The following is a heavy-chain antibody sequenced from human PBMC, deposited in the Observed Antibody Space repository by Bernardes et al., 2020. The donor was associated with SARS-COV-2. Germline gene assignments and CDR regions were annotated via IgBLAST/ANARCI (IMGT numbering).Heavy chain of an antibody. D-gene: IGHD1-26*01. CDR2: LSGSSSYM. CDR1: DFNLTNSS. Sequence: VGSLCLSCVASDFNLTNSSMNWVRQAPGPGLEWVSSLSGSSSYMYYADSVKGRFTISRDNARNSLYLQMDSLRVEDTAVYYCARDLRAAAGTTDSASYYYYYYYGMDIWGQGTTVTVSS. J-gene: IGHJ6*02. V-gene: IGHV3-21*01. CDR3: ARDLRAAAGTTDSASYYYYYYYGMDI.